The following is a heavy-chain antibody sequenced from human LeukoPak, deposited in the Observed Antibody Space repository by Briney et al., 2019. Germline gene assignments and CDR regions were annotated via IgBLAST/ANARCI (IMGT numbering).Heavy chain of an antibody. J-gene: IGHJ4*02. V-gene: IGHV3-23*01. CDR3: ARDSLMLRGPLVIYYFDF. D-gene: IGHD3-10*01. CDR2: IRVVGDAT. CDR1: NVSFIAYA. Sequence: GSLSLSRAASNVSFIAYAMSWVRQAPGKGLECVSTIRVVGDATSYADSLKGRFTISRDNSKNTVDLLMNSLGAEDTAVYYCARDSLMLRGPLVIYYFDFWGQGTLVTVSS.